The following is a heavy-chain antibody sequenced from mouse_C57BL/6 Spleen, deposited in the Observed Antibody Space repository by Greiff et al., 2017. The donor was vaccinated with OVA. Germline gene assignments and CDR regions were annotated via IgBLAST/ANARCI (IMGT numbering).Heavy chain of an antibody. J-gene: IGHJ1*03. V-gene: IGHV1-53*01. CDR2: INPSNGGT. CDR1: GYTFTSYW. Sequence: QVQLQQPGTELVKPGASVKLSCKASGYTFTSYWMHWVKQRPGQGLEWIGNINPSNGGTNYNEKFKSKATLTVDKSSSTAYMQLSSLTSEDSAVYSCAREGGGNYWYFDVWGTGTTVTVSS. D-gene: IGHD2-1*01. CDR3: AREGGGNYWYFDV.